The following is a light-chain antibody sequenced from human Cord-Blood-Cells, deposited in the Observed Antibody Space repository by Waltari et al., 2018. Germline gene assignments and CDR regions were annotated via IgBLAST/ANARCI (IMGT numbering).Light chain of an antibody. J-gene: IGLJ1*01. Sequence: QSALTQPASVSGSPGQSITISCHGTSMDVGGSNYVSWYQQHPGKAPKLMIYDVSNRPSGVSNRFSGSKSGNTASLTISGLQAEDEADYYCSSYTSSSTYVFGTGTKVTVL. CDR1: SMDVGGSNY. V-gene: IGLV2-14*01. CDR2: DVS. CDR3: SSYTSSSTYV.